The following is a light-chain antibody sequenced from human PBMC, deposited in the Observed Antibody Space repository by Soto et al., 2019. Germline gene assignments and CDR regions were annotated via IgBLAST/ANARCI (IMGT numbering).Light chain of an antibody. CDR3: QQHNQWPIT. Sequence: EIVMTQSPATLSVSPGETASLSCRACQSAVNFLAWYQQKPGQAPRLLIYYISTRATGIPARFSGSGSGTEFTLTINSLQSEDSAVYYCQQHNQWPITFGQGTRLEI. CDR1: QSAVNF. CDR2: YIS. J-gene: IGKJ5*01. V-gene: IGKV3D-15*01.